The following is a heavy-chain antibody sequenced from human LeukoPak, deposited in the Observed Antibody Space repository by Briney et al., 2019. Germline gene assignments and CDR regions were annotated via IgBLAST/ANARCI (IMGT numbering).Heavy chain of an antibody. CDR1: GGSISSGGYY. CDR2: IYHSGST. V-gene: IGHV4-30-2*01. D-gene: IGHD6-6*01. Sequence: PSETLSLTCTVSGGSISSGGYYWSWIRQPPGKGLEWIWYIYHSGSTYYNPSLKSRVTMSVDTSKNQFSLRLSSVTAADTAAYFCARENWRSKSIDFDSWGQGTLVTVSS. CDR3: ARENWRSKSIDFDS. J-gene: IGHJ4*02.